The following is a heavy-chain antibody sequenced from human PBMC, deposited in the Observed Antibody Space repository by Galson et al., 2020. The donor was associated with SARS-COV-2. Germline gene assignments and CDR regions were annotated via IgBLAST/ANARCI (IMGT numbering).Heavy chain of an antibody. J-gene: IGHJ6*03. D-gene: IGHD3-10*01. V-gene: IGHV4-34*01. CDR1: GGSFSDYS. CDR3: ARGGSRPIMALDYYYFYMDV. CDR2: ISHSGST. Sequence: SETLSLTCAVYGGSFSDYSWTWVRQPPGKGLEWIGEISHSGSTNYSPSLKSRVFMSVDTSKNQFSLKLRSVTAADTAVYYCARGGSRPIMALDYYYFYMDVWGKGTTVTVSS.